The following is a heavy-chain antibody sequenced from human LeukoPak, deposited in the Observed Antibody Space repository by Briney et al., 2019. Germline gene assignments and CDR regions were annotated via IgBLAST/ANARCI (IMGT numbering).Heavy chain of an antibody. D-gene: IGHD1-26*01. Sequence: SETLSLTCTVSGGSISSSIYYWGWIRQPPGKGLQWIGTVYYNGATQYNPSLKSRVTVSVDTSKNQFSLKLTSVTAADTAVYYCAREDRVGATTGSDHWGQGTLVTVSS. J-gene: IGHJ4*02. V-gene: IGHV4-39*01. CDR1: GGSISSSIYY. CDR2: VYYNGAT. CDR3: AREDRVGATTGSDH.